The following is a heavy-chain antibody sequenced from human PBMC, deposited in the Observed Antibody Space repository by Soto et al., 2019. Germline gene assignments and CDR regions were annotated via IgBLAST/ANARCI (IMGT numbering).Heavy chain of an antibody. V-gene: IGHV1-46*03. CDR3: ARSGPLTGTAYPFGY. CDR2: INPSGGST. D-gene: IGHD1-20*01. J-gene: IGHJ4*02. CDR1: GYTFTSYY. Sequence: QVQLVQSGAEVKKPGASVKVSCKASGYTFTSYYMHWVRQAPGQGLEWMGIINPSGGSTSYAQKFQGRVTMTRDTSTSTVYMGLSSLRSEDTAVYYCARSGPLTGTAYPFGYWGQGTLVTVSS.